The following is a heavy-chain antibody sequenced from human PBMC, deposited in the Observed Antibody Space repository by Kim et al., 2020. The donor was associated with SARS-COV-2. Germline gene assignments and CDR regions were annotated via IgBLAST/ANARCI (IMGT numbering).Heavy chain of an antibody. J-gene: IGHJ6*02. Sequence: GGSLRLSCAASGFTFSSYWMSWVRQAPGKGLEWVANIKQDGSEKYYVDSVKGRFIISRDNAKNSLYLQMNSLRAEDTAVYYCARDRRSGSYSGWYYYYGMDVWGQGTTVTVSS. CDR3: ARDRRSGSYSGWYYYYGMDV. CDR1: GFTFSSYW. V-gene: IGHV3-7*01. CDR2: IKQDGSEK. D-gene: IGHD1-26*01.